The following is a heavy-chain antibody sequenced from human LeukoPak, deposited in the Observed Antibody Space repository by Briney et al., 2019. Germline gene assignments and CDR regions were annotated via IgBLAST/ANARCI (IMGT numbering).Heavy chain of an antibody. Sequence: SETLSLTCTVSGGSISSYYWSWIRQPPGKGLEWIGYIYYSGSTNYNPSLKSRVTISVDTSKNQFSLKLSSVTAADTAVYYCARGTDYYDSSGYPVNWFDPLGPGNPGHRLL. CDR3: ARGTDYYDSSGYPVNWFDP. J-gene: IGHJ5*02. CDR1: GGSISSYY. CDR2: IYYSGST. V-gene: IGHV4-59*01. D-gene: IGHD3-22*01.